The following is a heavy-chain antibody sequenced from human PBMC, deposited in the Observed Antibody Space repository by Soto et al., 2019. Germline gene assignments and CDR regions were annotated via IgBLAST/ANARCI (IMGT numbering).Heavy chain of an antibody. CDR2: IFTSGNT. V-gene: IGHV4-4*07. J-gene: IGHJ6*02. CDR1: GGSMNYYY. D-gene: IGHD6-6*01. CDR3: ASGRLASGYYGLDV. Sequence: SETMSLTCTVSGGSMNYYYWIWIRQPAGKGLEWIGRIFTSGNTNYNPSLRSRLTMSVDTSTNQVSLRLTSVTAADTAVYYCASGRLASGYYGLDVWGQGTTVTVSS.